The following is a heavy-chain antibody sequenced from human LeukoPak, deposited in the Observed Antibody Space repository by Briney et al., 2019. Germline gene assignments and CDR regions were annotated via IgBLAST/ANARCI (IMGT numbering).Heavy chain of an antibody. J-gene: IGHJ4*02. V-gene: IGHV4-34*01. Sequence: SETLSLTCAVYGGSFSGYYWSWIRQPPGKGLEWIGEINHSGSTNYNPSLKSRVTISVDTSKNQFSLKLSSVTAADTAVYYCARAGTLTLHYFDYWGQGTLVTVSS. D-gene: IGHD3-9*01. CDR3: ARAGTLTLHYFDY. CDR2: INHSGST. CDR1: GGSFSGYY.